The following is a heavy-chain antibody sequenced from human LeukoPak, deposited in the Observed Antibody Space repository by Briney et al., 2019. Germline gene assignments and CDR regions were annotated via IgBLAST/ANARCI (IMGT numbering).Heavy chain of an antibody. V-gene: IGHV3-30*16. J-gene: IGHJ4*02. CDR1: GFTCRTSG. CDR3: AKDHAGSGRAFEF. D-gene: IGHD3-10*01. Sequence: GGSLRLSCATSGFTCRTSGVHCVRQAPGKGLEWVALMSSDGIKPYYGASVRGRFTVSRDNSKDILYLQMDSLRSDDTAIYYCAKDHAGSGRAFEFWGQGTLVTVSS. CDR2: MSSDGIKP.